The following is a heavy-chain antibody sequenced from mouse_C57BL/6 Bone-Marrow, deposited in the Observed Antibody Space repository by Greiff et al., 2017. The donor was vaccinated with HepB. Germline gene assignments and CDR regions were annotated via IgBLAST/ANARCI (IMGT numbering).Heavy chain of an antibody. Sequence: QVQLQQPGAELVRPGSSVKLSCKASGYTFTSYWMDWVKQRPGQGLEWIGNIYPSDSETHYNQKFKDKATLTVDKSSSTAYMQLSSLTSDDSAVYYCARAPYGNYLYYFDYWGQGTTLTVSS. CDR1: GYTFTSYW. CDR3: ARAPYGNYLYYFDY. J-gene: IGHJ2*01. D-gene: IGHD2-1*01. V-gene: IGHV1-61*01. CDR2: IYPSDSET.